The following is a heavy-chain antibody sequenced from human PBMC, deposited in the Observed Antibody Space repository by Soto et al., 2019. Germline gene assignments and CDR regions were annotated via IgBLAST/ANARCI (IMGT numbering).Heavy chain of an antibody. CDR2: IYHSGST. D-gene: IGHD3-22*01. J-gene: IGHJ3*02. V-gene: IGHV4-30-2*01. CDR1: GGSISSGGYS. Sequence: SETLSLTCAVSGGSISSGGYSWSWIRQPPGKGLEWIGYIYHSGSTYYNPSLKSRVTISVDRSKNQFSLKLSSVTAADTAVYYCARTYYYDSSGQLRAFDIWGQGTMVTVSS. CDR3: ARTYYYDSSGQLRAFDI.